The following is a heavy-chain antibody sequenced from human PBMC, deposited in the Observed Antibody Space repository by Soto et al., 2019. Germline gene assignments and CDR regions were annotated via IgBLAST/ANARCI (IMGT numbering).Heavy chain of an antibody. CDR1: GFIFSTYE. CDR3: AREDDSGGYHVGL. Sequence: GGSLRLSCAASGFIFSTYEMLWVRQAPGKGLEWISYISISGTTIYYADSVKGRFTISRDNAKNSLYLQMNSLWDEDTAVYYCAREDDSGGYHVGLWGQGTLVTVSS. D-gene: IGHD3-22*01. CDR2: ISISGTTI. J-gene: IGHJ4*02. V-gene: IGHV3-48*03.